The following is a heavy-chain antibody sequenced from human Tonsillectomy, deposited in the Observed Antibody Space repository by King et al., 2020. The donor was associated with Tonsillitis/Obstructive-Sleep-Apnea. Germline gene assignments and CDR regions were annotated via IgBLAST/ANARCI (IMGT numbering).Heavy chain of an antibody. Sequence: VQLVESGGGLVQPGGSLRLSCAASGFTFSSYAMSWVRQAPGKGLEWVSAISGSGGSTYYADSVKGRFTISRDNSKNTLYLQMNSLRAEDTAVYYCAKGMFSDTVTTLLDYYYYMDVWGKGTTVTVSS. V-gene: IGHV3-23*04. CDR3: AKGMFSDTVTTLLDYYYYMDV. J-gene: IGHJ6*03. CDR1: GFTFSSYA. D-gene: IGHD4-17*01. CDR2: ISGSGGST.